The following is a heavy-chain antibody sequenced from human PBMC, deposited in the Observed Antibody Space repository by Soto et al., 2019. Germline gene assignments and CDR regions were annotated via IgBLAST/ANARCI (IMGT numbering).Heavy chain of an antibody. V-gene: IGHV3-30-3*01. D-gene: IGHD3-16*01. J-gene: IGHJ4*02. CDR3: ARAYEGDYFDY. Sequence: QVQLVESGGGVVQPGRSLRLSCAASGFTFSSYAMHWVRQGPGEGLEWVAVISYDGSNKYYADSVKGRFTISRDNSKNTLYLQMNSLRAEDTAVYYCARAYEGDYFDYWGQGTLVTVSS. CDR1: GFTFSSYA. CDR2: ISYDGSNK.